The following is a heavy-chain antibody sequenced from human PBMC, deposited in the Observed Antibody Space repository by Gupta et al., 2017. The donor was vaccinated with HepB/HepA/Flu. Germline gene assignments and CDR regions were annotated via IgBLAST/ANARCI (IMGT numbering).Heavy chain of an antibody. CDR3: ARGGALDQ. CDR1: GFIVSSNY. J-gene: IGHJ4*02. Sequence: EVQLVESGGGLIQPGGSLRLSCAASGFIVSSNYMSWVRQAPGKGLEWISIMQTGGTTYYADSVKGRFTISRDNSKNTMYLQMNSLRAEDTAIYYCARGGALDQWGQGILVTVSS. CDR2: MQTGGTT. V-gene: IGHV3-53*01.